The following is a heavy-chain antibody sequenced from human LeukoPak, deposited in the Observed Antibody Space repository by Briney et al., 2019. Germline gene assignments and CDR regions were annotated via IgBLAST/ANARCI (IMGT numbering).Heavy chain of an antibody. D-gene: IGHD3-10*01. Sequence: PGGSLRLSCAATGFTFGGYATHWVRQAPGKGLEWVAVISDDGSNKYYADSVKGRFTISRDNSKNTLYMQMNSLRAEDTAVYYCAKARGKYYTSGRYTFDIWGQGTMVSVSS. CDR1: GFTFGGYA. CDR3: AKARGKYYTSGRYTFDI. J-gene: IGHJ3*02. CDR2: ISDDGSNK. V-gene: IGHV3-30*18.